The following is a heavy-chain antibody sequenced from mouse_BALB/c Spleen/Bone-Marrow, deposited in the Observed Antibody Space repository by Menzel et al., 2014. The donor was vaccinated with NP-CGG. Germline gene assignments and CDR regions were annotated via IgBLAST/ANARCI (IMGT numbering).Heavy chain of an antibody. J-gene: IGHJ2*01. CDR2: INPDSSTI. CDR3: ARQGYYGKGDY. Sequence: VQLKESGGGLVQPGGSLKPSCAASGFDFSRYWMSWVRQAPGKGLEWIGEINPDSSTINYTPSLKDKFIISRDNAKNTLYLQMSKVRSEDTALYYCARQGYYGKGDYWGQGTTLTVSS. V-gene: IGHV4-1*02. D-gene: IGHD2-1*01. CDR1: GFDFSRYW.